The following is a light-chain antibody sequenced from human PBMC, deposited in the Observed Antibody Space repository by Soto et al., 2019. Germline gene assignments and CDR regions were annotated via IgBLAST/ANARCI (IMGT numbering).Light chain of an antibody. V-gene: IGKV3-20*01. CDR2: GAS. Sequence: EIVVTQSPGTLSLSPGERAILSCRASQSVSSSYLAWYQQKPGQAPRHLIYGASSRATGIPDRFSGSGSGPDFTLTISRLEPEDFAGYYCQQYGSSPRTFGQGTKVDIK. J-gene: IGKJ1*01. CDR3: QQYGSSPRT. CDR1: QSVSSSY.